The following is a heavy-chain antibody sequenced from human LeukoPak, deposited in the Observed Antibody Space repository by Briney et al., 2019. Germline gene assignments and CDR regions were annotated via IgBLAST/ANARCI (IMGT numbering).Heavy chain of an antibody. D-gene: IGHD1-26*01. J-gene: IGHJ3*02. CDR2: IYPGDSDT. Sequence: GASLQISCKGPGYNFTSYWIGWVRQLPGKGLEWMGIIYPGDSDTRYSPSFQGQVTISADKSISTAYLQWSSLKASDTAMYYCARQVGASSLRAFDIWGQGTMVTVSS. CDR1: GYNFTSYW. V-gene: IGHV5-51*01. CDR3: ARQVGASSLRAFDI.